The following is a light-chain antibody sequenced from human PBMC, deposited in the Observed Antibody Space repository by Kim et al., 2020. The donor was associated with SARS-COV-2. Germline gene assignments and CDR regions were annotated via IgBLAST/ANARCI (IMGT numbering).Light chain of an antibody. V-gene: IGLV2-23*02. CDR3: CSYAGSSSVV. CDR1: SSDVGSYNL. Sequence: GQSIPISCTGPSSDVGSYNLVSWYQQHPGKAPKLMIYEVSKRPSGVSNRFSGSKSGNTASLTISGLQAEDEADYYCCSYAGSSSVVFGGGTQLTVL. CDR2: EVS. J-gene: IGLJ2*01.